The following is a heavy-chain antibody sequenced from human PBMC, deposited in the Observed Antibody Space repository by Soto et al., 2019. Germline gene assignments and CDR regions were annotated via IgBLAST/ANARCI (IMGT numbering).Heavy chain of an antibody. J-gene: IGHJ5*02. CDR2: IIPILGIA. D-gene: IGHD3-10*01. CDR3: ARGSDYYGHPGDP. Sequence: QVQLVQSGAEVKKPGSSVKVSCKASGGTFSSYTISWVRQAPGQGLEWMGRIIPILGIANYAQKFQGRVTXTXDXXTSTAYMELSSLRSEDTAVYYCARGSDYYGHPGDPWGQGTLVTVSS. CDR1: GGTFSSYT. V-gene: IGHV1-69*02.